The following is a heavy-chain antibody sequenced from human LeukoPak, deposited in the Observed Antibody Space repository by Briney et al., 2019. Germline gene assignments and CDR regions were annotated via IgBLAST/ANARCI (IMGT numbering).Heavy chain of an antibody. CDR3: ARDSSSAVRSAFDI. CDR2: ISYDGSNK. Sequence: PGRSLRLSCAASGFTFSSYAMHWVRQAPGKGLEWVAVISYDGSNKYYADSVKGRFTISRDNSKNTLYLQMNSLRAEDTAVYYCARDSSSAVRSAFDIWAQGTMVTVSS. D-gene: IGHD6-25*01. CDR1: GFTFSSYA. J-gene: IGHJ3*02. V-gene: IGHV3-30*04.